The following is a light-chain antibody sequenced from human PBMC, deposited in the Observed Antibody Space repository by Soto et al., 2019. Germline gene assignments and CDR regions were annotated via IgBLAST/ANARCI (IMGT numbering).Light chain of an antibody. CDR2: GAS. Sequence: ETVLTQSPGTLSLSPGERATLFCRASQRISNSFLAWYQQKPGQAPSLLIFGASSRATGIPDRFSGSGSGTEFTLTIDRLEAEDFAVYYCQQYGRSPPSWTFGQGTKVEIK. J-gene: IGKJ1*01. V-gene: IGKV3-20*01. CDR1: QRISNSF. CDR3: QQYGRSPPSWT.